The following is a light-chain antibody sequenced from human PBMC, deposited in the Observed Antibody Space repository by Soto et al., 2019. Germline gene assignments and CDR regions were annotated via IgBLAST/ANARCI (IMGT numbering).Light chain of an antibody. Sequence: EIVLTQSPGTLSLSPGERATLSCRASQSIYINSLAWYQHKRGQAPRLLIYAATVRATAVPDRFNGSGSGTDFALTISRLEPEDSAMYYCQQYGSSPRYTFGQGTRLEIK. CDR2: AAT. CDR1: QSIYINS. CDR3: QQYGSSPRYT. J-gene: IGKJ5*01. V-gene: IGKV3-20*01.